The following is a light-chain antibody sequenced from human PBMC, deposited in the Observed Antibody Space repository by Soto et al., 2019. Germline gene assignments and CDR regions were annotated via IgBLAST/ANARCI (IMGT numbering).Light chain of an antibody. CDR1: QTISSW. CDR2: KAS. J-gene: IGKJ1*01. V-gene: IGKV1-5*03. CDR3: QHYNSYSEA. Sequence: DSKMTQSPSTLSGSVGDRVTITCRASQTISSWLAWYQQKPGKGPKLLIYKASTLKSGVPSRFSGSRSGTEFTLTISSLQPDDFATYYCQHYNSYSEAFGQGTKVDI.